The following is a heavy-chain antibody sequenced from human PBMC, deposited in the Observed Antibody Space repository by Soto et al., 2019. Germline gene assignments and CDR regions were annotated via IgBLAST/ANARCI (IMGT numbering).Heavy chain of an antibody. CDR2: IYATGTT. V-gene: IGHV4-4*07. J-gene: IGHJ5*02. D-gene: IGHD1-1*01. CDR1: FASISGFY. Sequence: KXPESLSLPCTVSFASISGFYWSWIRKSAGKGLEWIGRIYATGTTDYNPSLKSRVMMSVDTSKKQFSLKLRSVTAADTAVYYCVRDGTKTLRDWFDPWGQGISVTVSS. CDR3: VRDGTKTLRDWFDP.